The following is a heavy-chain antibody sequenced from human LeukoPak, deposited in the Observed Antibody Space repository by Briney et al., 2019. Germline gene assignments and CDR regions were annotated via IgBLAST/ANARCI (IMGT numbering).Heavy chain of an antibody. Sequence: GASVKVSCKASGYTFTSYYMHWVRQAPGQGLEWMGIINPSGGSTGYAQKFQGRVTMTRDTSTSTVYMELSSLRSEDTAVCYCARDDTAMVTGEDYWGQGTLVTVSS. V-gene: IGHV1-46*01. J-gene: IGHJ4*02. D-gene: IGHD5-18*01. CDR1: GYTFTSYY. CDR3: ARDDTAMVTGEDY. CDR2: INPSGGST.